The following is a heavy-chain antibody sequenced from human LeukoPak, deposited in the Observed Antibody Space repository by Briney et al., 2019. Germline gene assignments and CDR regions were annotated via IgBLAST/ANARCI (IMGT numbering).Heavy chain of an antibody. J-gene: IGHJ5*02. CDR2: IIPIFGTA. V-gene: IGHV1-69*05. D-gene: IGHD3-22*01. Sequence: ASVKVSCKASGGTFSSYAISWVRQAPGQGLEWMGGIIPIFGTANYAQKFQGRVTMTTDTSTSTANMELRSLRSDDTAVYYCARESADYDSSGYYSNWFDPWGQGTLATVSS. CDR1: GGTFSSYA. CDR3: ARESADYDSSGYYSNWFDP.